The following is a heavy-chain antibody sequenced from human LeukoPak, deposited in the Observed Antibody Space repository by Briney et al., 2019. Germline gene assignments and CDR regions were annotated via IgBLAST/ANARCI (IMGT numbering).Heavy chain of an antibody. V-gene: IGHV3-53*01. CDR3: ARDGFSSGYPYDAFDI. J-gene: IGHJ3*02. CDR1: GCIVSSNY. D-gene: IGHD3-22*01. Sequence: GGSLTLSFVASGCIVSSNYRHGVGQAPGKGLEWVSVIYSGGSTYYADSVKGRFTISRDNSKNTLYLQMNSLRAEDTAVYYCARDGFSSGYPYDAFDIWGQGTMFTVSS. CDR2: IYSGGST.